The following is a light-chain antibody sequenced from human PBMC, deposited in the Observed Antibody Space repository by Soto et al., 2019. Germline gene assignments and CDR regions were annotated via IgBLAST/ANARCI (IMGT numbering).Light chain of an antibody. CDR3: QHYGASPYT. Sequence: EIVLTQSPGTLSLSPGERATLSCRASQTVSNSYLAWYQHKPGQAPRLLIYGASTRATGIPDRFSGSESGTDFTLTNSRLEPEDFAVFYCQHYGASPYTFGQGTKLEIK. CDR2: GAS. J-gene: IGKJ2*01. CDR1: QTVSNSY. V-gene: IGKV3-20*01.